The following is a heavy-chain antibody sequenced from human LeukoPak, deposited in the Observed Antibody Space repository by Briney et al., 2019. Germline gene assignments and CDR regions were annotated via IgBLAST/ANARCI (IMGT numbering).Heavy chain of an antibody. V-gene: IGHV4-34*01. CDR2: INHSGST. CDR1: GGSFSGYY. J-gene: IGHJ5*02. D-gene: IGHD6-19*01. Sequence: SETLSLTCAVYGGSFSGYYWSWIRQPPGKGLEWIGEINHSGSTNYNPSLKSRVTISVDTSKNQFSLKLSSVTAADTAVCYCARVGVYRDSSGWYQTRYNWFDPWGQGTLVTVSS. CDR3: ARVGVYRDSSGWYQTRYNWFDP.